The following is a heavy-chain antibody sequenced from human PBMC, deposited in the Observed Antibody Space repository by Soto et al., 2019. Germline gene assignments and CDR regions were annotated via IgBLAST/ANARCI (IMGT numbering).Heavy chain of an antibody. CDR3: ATSYGSGYRAFDY. J-gene: IGHJ4*02. D-gene: IGHD3-10*01. CDR2: VNPILSMS. CDR1: GDTFSFYS. V-gene: IGHV1-69*04. Sequence: QVQLVQSGAEVKRPGSSVKVSCKASGDTFSFYSINWVRQAPGLGLEWMGRVNPILSMSNYAQRFQGRVTMTPDKSTSTAYMEVSGLRSEDTAMYYCATSYGSGYRAFDYWGQGALVTVSS.